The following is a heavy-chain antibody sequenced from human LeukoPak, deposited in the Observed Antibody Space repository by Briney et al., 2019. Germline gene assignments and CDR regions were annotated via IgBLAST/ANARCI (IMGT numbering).Heavy chain of an antibody. CDR2: IYHTGNT. CDR1: GASISSGGYF. D-gene: IGHD2-2*02. V-gene: IGHV4-30-2*01. CDR3: ARPNCSSTSCYTVWFDP. Sequence: PSETLSLTCTVSGASISSGGYFWSWIRQPPGKGLEWIGYIYHTGNTYYNPSLESRVTMSVDKSKNQFSLKLSSVTAADTAVYYCARPNCSSTSCYTVWFDPWGQGTLVTVSS. J-gene: IGHJ5*02.